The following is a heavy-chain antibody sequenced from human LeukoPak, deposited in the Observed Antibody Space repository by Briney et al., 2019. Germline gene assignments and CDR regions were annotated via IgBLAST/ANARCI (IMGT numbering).Heavy chain of an antibody. CDR2: IIGSSGST. J-gene: IGHJ4*02. D-gene: IGHD3-9*01. CDR1: GFTFNTFD. Sequence: GGSLRLSCAASGFTFNTFDMSWVRQAPGKGLEWVSVIIGSSGSTYYADSVKGRFTISRDDSKNTLFLQMNSLRAEDTAVYYCAKGAWLDYWGQGSLVTVSS. CDR3: AKGAWLDY. V-gene: IGHV3-23*01.